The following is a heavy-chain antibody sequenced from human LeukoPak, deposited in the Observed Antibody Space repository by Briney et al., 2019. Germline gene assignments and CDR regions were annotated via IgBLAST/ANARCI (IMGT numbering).Heavy chain of an antibody. J-gene: IGHJ4*02. D-gene: IGHD1-26*01. CDR2: INHSGST. V-gene: IGHV4-34*01. CDR1: GGSFSGYY. Sequence: SETLSLTCAVYGGSFSGYYWSWIRQPPGKGLEWIGEINHSGSTNYNPSLKSRVTISVDTSKNQFSLKLSSVTAADTAVYYCARHGWSLGDYWGQGTLVTVSS. CDR3: ARHGWSLGDY.